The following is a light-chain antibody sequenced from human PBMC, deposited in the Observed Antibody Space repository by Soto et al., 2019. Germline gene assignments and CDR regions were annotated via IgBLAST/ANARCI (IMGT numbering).Light chain of an antibody. CDR3: SSYTSSSTLV. J-gene: IGLJ1*01. Sequence: QSVLTQPASVSGSPGQSISISCTGTSSDVGGYNYVSWYQQHPGKAPKFIIYDVRNRPSGVSNRFSGSKSGNTASLTISGLQVEDEADYYCSSYTSSSTLVFGTGTKVTVL. V-gene: IGLV2-14*01. CDR2: DVR. CDR1: SSDVGGYNY.